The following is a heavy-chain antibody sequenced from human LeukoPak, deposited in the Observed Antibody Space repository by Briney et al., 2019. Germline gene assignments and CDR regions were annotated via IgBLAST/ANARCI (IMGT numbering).Heavy chain of an antibody. CDR1: GFTFSSYG. CDR2: IWYDGSNK. J-gene: IGHJ5*02. V-gene: IGHV3-33*01. Sequence: PGGYLRLSCAASGFTFSSYGMHWVRQAPGKGLEWVAVIWYDGSNKYYADSVKGRFTISRDNSKNTLYLQMNSLRAEDTAVYYCARAGSIAAAFSAYNWFDPWGQGTLVTVSS. CDR3: ARAGSIAAAFSAYNWFDP. D-gene: IGHD6-13*01.